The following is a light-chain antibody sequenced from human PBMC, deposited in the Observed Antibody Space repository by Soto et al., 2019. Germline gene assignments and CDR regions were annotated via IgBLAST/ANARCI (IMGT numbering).Light chain of an antibody. Sequence: DIQMTQSPSSLSASVGNSVTIRCRAGQSISTWLAWHQQKPGKAPTLLTYDASSLESGVPSRFSGSESGTEFILTISGLQPDDFATYYCQQYHGYSLTFGQGTKVDIK. CDR3: QQYHGYSLT. CDR1: QSISTW. V-gene: IGKV1-5*01. J-gene: IGKJ1*01. CDR2: DAS.